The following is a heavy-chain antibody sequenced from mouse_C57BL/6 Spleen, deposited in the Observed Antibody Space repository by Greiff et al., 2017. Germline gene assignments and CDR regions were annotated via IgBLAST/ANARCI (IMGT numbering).Heavy chain of an antibody. CDR3: EREEGDSSGYH. D-gene: IGHD3-2*02. Sequence: QVQLQQPVPELVKPVSSVQLSCKASGYTFTSYWMHWVKQWPGQGHEWIGNINPSNGGTNYNEKFKCKATLTVDTSSSTAYMQLSSLTSADSAVYYCEREEGDSSGYHWVEGTTPKDSS. CDR1: GYTFTSYW. V-gene: IGHV1-53*01. J-gene: IGHJ2*01. CDR2: INPSNGGT.